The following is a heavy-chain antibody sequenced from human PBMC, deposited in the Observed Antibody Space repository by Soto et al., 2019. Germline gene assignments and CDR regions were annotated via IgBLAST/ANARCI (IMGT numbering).Heavy chain of an antibody. CDR2: IYYSGSA. Sequence: SETLSLTCTVSGGSINSGYCWSLIRQHPGKGLEWIGYIYYSGSANYNPSLKGRVTMSVDTSTNQFSLKLSAVTAADTAVYYCASLFNYYDSSGYAEYYFDHWGQGTLVTVSS. D-gene: IGHD3-22*01. CDR1: GGSINSGYC. J-gene: IGHJ4*02. CDR3: ASLFNYYDSSGYAEYYFDH. V-gene: IGHV4-31*03.